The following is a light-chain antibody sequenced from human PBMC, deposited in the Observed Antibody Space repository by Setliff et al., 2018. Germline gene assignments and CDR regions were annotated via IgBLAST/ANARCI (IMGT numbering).Light chain of an antibody. J-gene: IGLJ1*01. CDR2: HNN. CDR3: SSYTTSSTCV. CDR1: GTGFT. Sequence: QSALTQPPSVSGAPGQRVSISCTGIGTGFTVHWYQQLSTTAPKLLISHNNNRPSGVPDRFSGSKSGNTASLTISGLLAEDKADYYCSSYTTSSTCVFGTGTKVTVL. V-gene: IGLV1-40*01.